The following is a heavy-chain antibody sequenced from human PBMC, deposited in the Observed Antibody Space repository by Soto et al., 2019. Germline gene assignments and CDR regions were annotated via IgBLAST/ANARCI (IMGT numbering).Heavy chain of an antibody. D-gene: IGHD3-10*01. J-gene: IGHJ6*02. CDR2: IIPVFSKT. CDR1: GGIFSSYT. CDR3: ARTGHYYYGMYV. V-gene: IGHV1-69*12. Sequence: QVQLVQSGAEVKKPGSSVKVSCKASGGIFSSYTISWVRQAPGQGLEWMGGIIPVFSKTNYAQKFQGRVTITADESTSTAYMELSSLRSEDTAVYYCARTGHYYYGMYVWGQGTTVTVSS.